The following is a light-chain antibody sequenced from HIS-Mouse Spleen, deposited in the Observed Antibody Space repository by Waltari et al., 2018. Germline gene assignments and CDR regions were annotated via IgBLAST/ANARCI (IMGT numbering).Light chain of an antibody. J-gene: IGLJ2*01. Sequence: QSALTQPPSASGSPGQSVTIPCPGTSSDVGGYNYFSWYQQHPGKAPKLMIYEVSKRPSGVPDRFSGSKSGNTASLTVSGLQAEDEADYYCSSYAGSNDVVFGGGTKLTVL. CDR3: SSYAGSNDVV. V-gene: IGLV2-8*01. CDR2: EVS. CDR1: SSDVGGYNY.